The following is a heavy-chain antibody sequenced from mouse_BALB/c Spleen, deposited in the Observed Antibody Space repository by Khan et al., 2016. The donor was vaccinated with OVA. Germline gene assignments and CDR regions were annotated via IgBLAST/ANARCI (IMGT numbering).Heavy chain of an antibody. CDR3: ARDFHYDGSRGAMDK. CDR1: GYTFTSYT. V-gene: IGHV1-4*01. D-gene: IGHD1-2*01. Sequence: QVRLQQSGAELARPGASVNMSCEASGYTFTSYTMHWVKHRPGQGLEWIGYIIPSTVYTNYNQKFKDKATLTADNSSSTASMQLSSLTSEASAVSYCARDFHYDGSRGAMDKWAQGTSVTVSS. J-gene: IGHJ4*01. CDR2: IIPSTVYT.